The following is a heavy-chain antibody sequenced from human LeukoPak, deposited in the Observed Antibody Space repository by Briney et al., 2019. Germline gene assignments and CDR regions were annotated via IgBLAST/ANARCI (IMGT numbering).Heavy chain of an antibody. Sequence: PSETLSLTCGVSGGSMTGYYWTWIRQPPGKGLEWIGYIYYSGSINYNPSLKSRLTISVDTSKNQFSLKLGSVTAADTAVYYCARLRGNYFPDYWGQGTLVTVSS. V-gene: IGHV4-59*01. CDR1: GGSMTGYY. CDR2: IYYSGSI. CDR3: ARLRGNYFPDY. J-gene: IGHJ4*02. D-gene: IGHD4-11*01.